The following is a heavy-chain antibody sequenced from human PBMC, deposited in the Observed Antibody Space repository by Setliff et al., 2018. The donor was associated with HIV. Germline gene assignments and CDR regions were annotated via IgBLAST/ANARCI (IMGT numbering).Heavy chain of an antibody. D-gene: IGHD7-27*01. Sequence: GGSLRLSCAASGFSFSSYAMSWVRQAPGKGLEWVSGISGSGGSTYYADSVKGRFTISRDNSKNTVYLQMNSLRAEDTAVYYCAKDDQRSGASDYWGQGTLVTVSS. CDR3: AKDDQRSGASDY. V-gene: IGHV3-23*01. CDR2: ISGSGGST. J-gene: IGHJ4*02. CDR1: GFSFSSYA.